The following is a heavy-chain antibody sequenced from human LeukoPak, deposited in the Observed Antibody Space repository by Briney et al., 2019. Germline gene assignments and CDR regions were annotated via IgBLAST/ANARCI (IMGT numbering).Heavy chain of an antibody. CDR3: TKDQIGYNKAGDY. D-gene: IGHD5-24*01. J-gene: IGHJ4*02. CDR2: ISGSGINT. Sequence: GGSLRLSCAASGFTFGSCTMNWVRQAPGKELEWVSTISGSGINTYYADSVKGRFTISRDNSKNTVYLEMNSLRAEDTALYYCTKDQIGYNKAGDYWGQGTLVTVSS. V-gene: IGHV3-23*01. CDR1: GFTFGSCT.